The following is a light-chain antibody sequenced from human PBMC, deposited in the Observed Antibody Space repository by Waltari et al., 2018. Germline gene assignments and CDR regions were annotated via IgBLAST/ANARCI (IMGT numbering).Light chain of an antibody. CDR3: QTGGHGTWV. Sequence: LVLTQSPSASASLGASVKLTCSLCSGYSSNVIAWLQQQPGKGPRYLMKVNSDGSHRKGDDIPDRFSASNSGTEYYLTISSLQSEDEADYYCQTGGHGTWVFGGGTKLTVL. CDR2: VNSDGSH. J-gene: IGLJ3*02. CDR1: SGYSSNV. V-gene: IGLV4-69*01.